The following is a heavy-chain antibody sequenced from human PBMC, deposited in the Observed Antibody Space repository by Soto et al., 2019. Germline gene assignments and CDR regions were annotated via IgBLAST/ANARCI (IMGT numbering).Heavy chain of an antibody. V-gene: IGHV4-39*02. D-gene: IGHD3-10*01. J-gene: IGHJ4*02. CDR1: GGSIYSGDYY. Sequence: SETLSLTCSVSGGSIYSGDYYWAWIRQPPGKGLEWIGSIFYSGTTHYSPSLKSRVTISMDTSKNQFSLKMTSVTAADTAVYYCVKEREFGVFNWGQGTLVTVSS. CDR3: VKEREFGVFN. CDR2: IFYSGTT.